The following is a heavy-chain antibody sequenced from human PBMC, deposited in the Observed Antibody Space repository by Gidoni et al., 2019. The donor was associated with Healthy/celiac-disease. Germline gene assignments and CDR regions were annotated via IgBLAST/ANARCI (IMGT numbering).Heavy chain of an antibody. CDR3: ARDRNDCSSTSCYTSYDAFDI. CDR1: GYTVTRYG. J-gene: IGHJ3*02. D-gene: IGHD2-2*02. Sequence: QVQLVQSGAEVKKPGASVKVSCKASGYTVTRYGLSQVRPAPGQGLEWMGWISAYNGNTNYAQKLQGRVTMTTDTSTSTAYMELRSLRSDDTAVYYCARDRNDCSSTSCYTSYDAFDIWGQGTMVTVSS. CDR2: ISAYNGNT. V-gene: IGHV1-18*01.